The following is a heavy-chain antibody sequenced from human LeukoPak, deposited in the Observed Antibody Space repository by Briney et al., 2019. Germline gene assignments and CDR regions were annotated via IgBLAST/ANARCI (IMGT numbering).Heavy chain of an antibody. CDR1: GFTFGSYE. CDR2: ISSSGSTI. V-gene: IGHV3-48*03. J-gene: IGHJ3*02. CDR3: ARIWMLGAFDI. Sequence: GGSLRLSCAASGFTFGSYEMNWVRQAPGKGLEWVSYISSSGSTIYYADSVKGRFTISRDNAKNSLYLQMSSLRAEDTALYYCARIWMLGAFDIWGQGTMVTVSS. D-gene: IGHD2-2*03.